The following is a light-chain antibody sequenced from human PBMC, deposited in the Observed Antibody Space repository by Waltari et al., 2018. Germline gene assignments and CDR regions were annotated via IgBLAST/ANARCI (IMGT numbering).Light chain of an antibody. J-gene: IGLJ3*02. CDR1: SGYSSNV. CDR2: VNSDGSH. CDR3: QTGGHGTWV. Sequence: LVLTQSPSASASLGASVKLTCTLSSGYSSNVITWLQQKPGKGPRYLMKVNSDGSHRKGDVIPDRCSAANSGTEYYVTISSLQSEDEADYYCQTGGHGTWVFGGGTKLTVL. V-gene: IGLV4-69*01.